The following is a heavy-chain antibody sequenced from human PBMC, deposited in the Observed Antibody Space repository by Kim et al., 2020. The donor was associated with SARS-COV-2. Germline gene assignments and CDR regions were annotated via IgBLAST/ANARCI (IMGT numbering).Heavy chain of an antibody. CDR3: AGDQPFAELFLFDY. J-gene: IGHJ4*02. D-gene: IGHD3-10*01. V-gene: IGHV3-33*01. Sequence: ADSVKGRFTISRDNSKNTLYVQMNSLRVEDTAVYYCAGDQPFAELFLFDYWGQGTLVTVSS.